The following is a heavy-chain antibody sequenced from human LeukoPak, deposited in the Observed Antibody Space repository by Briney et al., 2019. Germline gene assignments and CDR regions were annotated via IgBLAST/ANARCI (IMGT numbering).Heavy chain of an antibody. CDR2: ISWNSGSI. J-gene: IGHJ4*02. D-gene: IGHD3-22*01. V-gene: IGHV3-9*01. Sequence: PGGSLRLSCAASGFTFDDYAMHWVRQAPGKGLEWVSGISWNSGSIGYADSVKGRFTISRDNAKNSLYLQMNSLRAEDTALYYCAKDSSFDYYDSSGYLSWGQGTLVTVSS. CDR1: GFTFDDYA. CDR3: AKDSSFDYYDSSGYLS.